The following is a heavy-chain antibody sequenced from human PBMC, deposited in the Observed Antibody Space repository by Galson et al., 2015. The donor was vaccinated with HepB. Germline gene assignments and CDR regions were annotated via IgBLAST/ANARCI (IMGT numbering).Heavy chain of an antibody. CDR2: IYWHDDK. Sequence: PALVKPTQTLTLTCAFSGFSLSTSGVALGWFRQPPGKALEWLALIYWHDDKRYSPSLRGRLTITRDTSENLVVLTVANMDPADTATYYCAHMSTTVTTGYFDPWSQGTLVTVSS. J-gene: IGHJ5*02. CDR3: AHMSTTVTTGYFDP. CDR1: GFSLSTSGVA. D-gene: IGHD4-11*01. V-gene: IGHV2-5*01.